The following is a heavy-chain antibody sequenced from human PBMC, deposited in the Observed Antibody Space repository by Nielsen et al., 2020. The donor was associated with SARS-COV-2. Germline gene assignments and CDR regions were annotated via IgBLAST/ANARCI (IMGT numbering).Heavy chain of an antibody. J-gene: IGHJ6*03. CDR3: ARIQLERRLFYFYYSMDV. CDR1: GFSLSNARMG. CDR2: IFSNDEK. D-gene: IGHD1-1*01. Sequence: SGPTLVKPTETLTLTCTFSGFSLSNARMGVGWIRPPPGSALDSLAYIFSNDEKSYSTSLKSRLTISKETSKSQVVLTMANMDPVDTATYYCARIQLERRLFYFYYSMDVWGKGTTVTVSS. V-gene: IGHV2-26*01.